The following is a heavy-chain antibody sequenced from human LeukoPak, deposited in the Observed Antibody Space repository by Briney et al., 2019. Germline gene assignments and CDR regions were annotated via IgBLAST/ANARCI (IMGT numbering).Heavy chain of an antibody. V-gene: IGHV4-39*01. Sequence: SETLSLTCNVSGGSISSSSYYWGWIRQPPGKGLEWIGSIYYSGSTYYNPSLKSRVTISVDTSKNQFSLKLSSVTAADTAVYYCARLVGSSWSDYWGQGTLVTVSS. CDR3: ARLVGSSWSDY. CDR1: GGSISSSSYY. D-gene: IGHD6-13*01. J-gene: IGHJ4*02. CDR2: IYYSGST.